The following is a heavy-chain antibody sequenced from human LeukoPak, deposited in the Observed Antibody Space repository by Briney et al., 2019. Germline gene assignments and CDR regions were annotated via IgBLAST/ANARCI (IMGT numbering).Heavy chain of an antibody. Sequence: ASVKVSCKASGYTFTSYYMHWVRQAPGQGLEWMGIINPSGGSTSYAQKFQGRVTMTRDTSTGTVYMELSSLRSEDTAVYYCARDRAPPSEYYYYYGMDVWGQGTTVTVSS. CDR2: INPSGGST. J-gene: IGHJ6*02. CDR3: ARDRAPPSEYYYYYGMDV. V-gene: IGHV1-46*01. CDR1: GYTFTSYY.